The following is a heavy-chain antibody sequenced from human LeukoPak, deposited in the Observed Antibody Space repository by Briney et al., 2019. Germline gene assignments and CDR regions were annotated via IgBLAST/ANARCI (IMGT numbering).Heavy chain of an antibody. CDR3: AKGAYDYIEMGYFDY. D-gene: IGHD5-12*01. Sequence: GGSLRLSCAASEFSISNSAMSWVRQAPGKGLEWVSLIIASSGSTFYADSVKGRFTISRDIPRNTLYLQMNSLRAEDTAVYYCAKGAYDYIEMGYFDYWGQGTLVTVSS. CDR2: IIASSGST. CDR1: EFSISNSA. V-gene: IGHV3-23*01. J-gene: IGHJ4*02.